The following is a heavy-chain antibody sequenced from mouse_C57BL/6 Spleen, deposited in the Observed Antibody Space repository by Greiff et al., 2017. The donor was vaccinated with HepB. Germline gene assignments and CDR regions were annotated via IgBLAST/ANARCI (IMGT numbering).Heavy chain of an antibody. V-gene: IGHV1-26*01. D-gene: IGHD2-2*01. CDR1: GYTFTDYY. CDR3: AREGVTTPSYWYFDV. CDR2: INPNNGGT. Sequence: EVQLQQSGPELVKPGASVKISCKASGYTFTDYYMNWVKQSHGKSLEWIGDINPNNGGTSYNQKFKGKATLTVDKSSSTAYMELRSLTSEDSAVYYCAREGVTTPSYWYFDVWGTGTTVTVSS. J-gene: IGHJ1*03.